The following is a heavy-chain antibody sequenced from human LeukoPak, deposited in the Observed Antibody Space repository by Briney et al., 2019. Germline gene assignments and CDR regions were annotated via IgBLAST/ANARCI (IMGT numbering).Heavy chain of an antibody. V-gene: IGHV1-69*01. D-gene: IGHD5-18*01. CDR1: GGTFSGYA. Sequence: GSSVKISCKASGGTFSGYAISWVRQAPGQGLEWMGGIIPIFGTANYAQKFQGRVTITADESTSTAYMELSSLRSEDTAVYYCARVGYSYGYDWFDPWGQGTLVTVSS. CDR2: IIPIFGTA. CDR3: ARVGYSYGYDWFDP. J-gene: IGHJ5*02.